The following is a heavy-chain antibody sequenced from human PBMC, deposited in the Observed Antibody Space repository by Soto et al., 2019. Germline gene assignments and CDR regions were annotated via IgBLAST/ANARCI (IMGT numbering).Heavy chain of an antibody. CDR1: GFTFSDYY. Sequence: GGSLRLSCAASGFTFSDYYMNWIRQAPGKGLEWVSYISGSGTTKNYADSVKGRLTVSRDNAKNSLYLQMNSLRAEDTAVYYCARKWSALDIWGQGTMVTVSS. J-gene: IGHJ3*02. V-gene: IGHV3-11*01. CDR2: ISGSGTTK. CDR3: ARKWSALDI. D-gene: IGHD1-26*01.